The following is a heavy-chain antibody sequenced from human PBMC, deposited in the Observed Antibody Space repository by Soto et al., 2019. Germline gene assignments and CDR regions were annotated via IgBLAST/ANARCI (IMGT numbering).Heavy chain of an antibody. V-gene: IGHV1-8*01. J-gene: IGHJ4*02. D-gene: IGHD2-15*01. CDR1: GYTFTSYD. Sequence: ASVKVSCKASGYTFTSYDINWVRQATGQGLEWMGWMNPNSGNTGYAQKFQGRVTMTRNTSISTAYMELSSLRSEDTAVYYCARGVYCSGGSCYPGPIGYWGQGTLVTVSS. CDR3: ARGVYCSGGSCYPGPIGY. CDR2: MNPNSGNT.